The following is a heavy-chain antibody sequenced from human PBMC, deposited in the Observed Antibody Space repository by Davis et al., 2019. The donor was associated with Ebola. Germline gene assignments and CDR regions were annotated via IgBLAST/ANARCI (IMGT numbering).Heavy chain of an antibody. V-gene: IGHV3-48*02. D-gene: IGHD3-10*01. J-gene: IGHJ4*01. Sequence: PGGSLRLSCVASESTFSKFSMNWIRQAPGRGLEWVSYISPTTTTIYYADSVKGRFTISRDNAKKSLYLEMNSLRDGDTAVYYCAGFGDEGASWGQGTRVTVSS. CDR3: AGFGDEGAS. CDR2: ISPTTTTI. CDR1: ESTFSKFS.